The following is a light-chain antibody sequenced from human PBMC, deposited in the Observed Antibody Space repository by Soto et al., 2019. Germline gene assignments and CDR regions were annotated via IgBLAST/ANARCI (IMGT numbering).Light chain of an antibody. Sequence: QSALTQPPSVSGAPGQRVTISCTGSSSNIGAGYDVHWYQQLPGTAPKLLIYGNSNRPSGVPDRFSGSKSGTSASLAITGLQAVDEADYYCQSYDSRLSRYGFGTGTKVTVL. J-gene: IGLJ1*01. CDR1: SSNIGAGYD. V-gene: IGLV1-40*01. CDR2: GNS. CDR3: QSYDSRLSRYG.